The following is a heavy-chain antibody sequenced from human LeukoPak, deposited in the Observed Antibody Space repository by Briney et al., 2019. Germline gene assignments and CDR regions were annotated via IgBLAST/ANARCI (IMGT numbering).Heavy chain of an antibody. CDR2: ISSYNGDT. D-gene: IGHD3-9*01. CDR3: ARNFYDSLTGYEHYFDF. V-gene: IGHV1-18*01. CDR1: GYSFTTFG. J-gene: IGHJ4*02. Sequence: ASVKVSCKASGYSFTTFGVTWIRQAPGQGLEWMGWISSYNGDTNYAQSFQGRITMTTDTSTSTAYMELRSLRSDDTAVYYCARNFYDSLTGYEHYFDFWGPGTQVTVAS.